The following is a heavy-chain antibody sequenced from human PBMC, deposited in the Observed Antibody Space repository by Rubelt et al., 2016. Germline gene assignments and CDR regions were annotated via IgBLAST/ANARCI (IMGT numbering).Heavy chain of an antibody. J-gene: IGHJ4*02. CDR3: ARVPEGFWSGYFGY. CDR2: IYYSGST. CDR1: GGSISSSSYY. Sequence: QLQLQESGPGLVKPSETLSLTCTVSGGSISSSSYYWGWIRQPPGKGLEWIGSIYYSGSTYYNPSLKGRVTISVDTSKTQFSLKLGSVTPSDTAVYYCARVPEGFWSGYFGYWGQGTLVTVSS. V-gene: IGHV4-39*01. D-gene: IGHD3-3*01.